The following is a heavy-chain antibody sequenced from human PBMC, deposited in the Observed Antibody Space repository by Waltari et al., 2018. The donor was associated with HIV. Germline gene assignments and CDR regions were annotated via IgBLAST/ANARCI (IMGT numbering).Heavy chain of an antibody. CDR2: ISAYNGDT. J-gene: IGHJ4*02. CDR3: ARDIPITGTTGGIDY. V-gene: IGHV1-18*01. CDR1: GYTFPNYG. Sequence: QVPLVPSGAEVKSPGASVKVSCKASGYTFPNYGISWVRQAPGQGLEWMGWISAYNGDTSYAQKLQGRVTMTTDTSTTTAYMDLRSLRSDDTALYYCARDIPITGTTGGIDYWGQGTLVTVSS. D-gene: IGHD1-7*01.